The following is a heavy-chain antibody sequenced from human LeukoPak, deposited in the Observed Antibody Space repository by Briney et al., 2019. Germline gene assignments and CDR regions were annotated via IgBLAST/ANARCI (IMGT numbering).Heavy chain of an antibody. D-gene: IGHD5-18*01. CDR3: ARVGYGYWNFDY. CDR1: GFTFSSCA. Sequence: GGSLRLSCAASGFTFSSCAMSWVRQAPGKGLEWVSAISTSGGRTFYADSVKGRFTISRDNAKNSLFLQMSSLRAEDTAVYYCARVGYGYWNFDYWGQGTLVTVSS. J-gene: IGHJ4*02. V-gene: IGHV3-23*01. CDR2: ISTSGGRT.